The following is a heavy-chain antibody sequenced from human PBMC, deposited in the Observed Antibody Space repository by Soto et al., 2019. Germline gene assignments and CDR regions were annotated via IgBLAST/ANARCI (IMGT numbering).Heavy chain of an antibody. CDR1: GGSINTFY. J-gene: IGHJ4*02. Sequence: SETLALSCTVSGGSINTFYWSWFLQPAGKGLEWIGRIFSSGSTSFNPSLESRVAMSVDTSKNHFSLNLSSVTAADMAVYYCAREGSYSAYNFAHGIQLWSFDFWGQGALVTVSS. D-gene: IGHD5-12*01. V-gene: IGHV4-4*07. CDR3: AREGSYSAYNFAHGIQLWSFDF. CDR2: IFSSGST.